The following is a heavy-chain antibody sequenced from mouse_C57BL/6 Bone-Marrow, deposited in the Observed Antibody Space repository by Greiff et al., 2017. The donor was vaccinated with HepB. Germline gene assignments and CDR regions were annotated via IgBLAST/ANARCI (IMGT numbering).Heavy chain of an antibody. CDR3: ARDFCDSSYLFAY. J-gene: IGHJ3*01. CDR2: ISDGGSYT. V-gene: IGHV5-4*01. CDR1: GFNFRSYA. Sequence: DVHLVESGGGLVKPGGSLKLSCAASGFNFRSYAMPWVRQTPEKRLEWVATISDGGSYTYYPANVKGRFTISRANAKNNLYLQMGHLKSKDTALYYSARDFCDSSYLFAYWGQGTLVTVSA. D-gene: IGHD1-1*01.